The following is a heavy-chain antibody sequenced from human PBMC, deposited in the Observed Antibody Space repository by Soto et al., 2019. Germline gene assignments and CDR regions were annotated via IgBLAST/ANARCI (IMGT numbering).Heavy chain of an antibody. V-gene: IGHV3-30*18. CDR3: AKTLGSSWYDYYYYYGMDV. Sequence: GGSLRLSCAASGFTFSSYGMHWVRQAPGKGLEWVAVISYDGSNKYYADSVEGRFTISRDNSENTLYLQMNSLRAEDTAVYYCAKTLGSSWYDYYYYYGMDVWGQGTTVTVSS. J-gene: IGHJ6*02. D-gene: IGHD6-13*01. CDR1: GFTFSSYG. CDR2: ISYDGSNK.